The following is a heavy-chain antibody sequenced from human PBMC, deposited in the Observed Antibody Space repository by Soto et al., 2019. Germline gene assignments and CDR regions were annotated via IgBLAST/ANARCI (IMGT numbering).Heavy chain of an antibody. Sequence: QVQLVESGGGVVQPGRSLRLSCAASGFTFSSYAMHWVRQAPGKGLEWVAVISYDGSNKYYADSVKGRFTISRDNSKNTLYLQMNSLRAEDTAVYYCARDYGYCGGDCYPEYFQQWGQGTLVTVSS. CDR1: GFTFSSYA. V-gene: IGHV3-30-3*01. CDR3: ARDYGYCGGDCYPEYFQQ. CDR2: ISYDGSNK. D-gene: IGHD2-21*02. J-gene: IGHJ1*01.